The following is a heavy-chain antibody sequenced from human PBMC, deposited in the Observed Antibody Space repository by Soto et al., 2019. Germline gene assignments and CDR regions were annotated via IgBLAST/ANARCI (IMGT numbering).Heavy chain of an antibody. CDR3: ARGGGCSGGSCNFDY. Sequence: EVPLVESGGGLVQPGGSLRLSCAASGFTFSSYSMNRVRPAPGKGLEWVSYISSSSSTIYYADSVKGRFTISRDNAKNSLYLQMNSLRAEDTAVYYCARGGGCSGGSCNFDYWGQGTLVTVSS. CDR2: ISSSSSTI. J-gene: IGHJ4*02. D-gene: IGHD2-15*01. V-gene: IGHV3-48*01. CDR1: GFTFSSYS.